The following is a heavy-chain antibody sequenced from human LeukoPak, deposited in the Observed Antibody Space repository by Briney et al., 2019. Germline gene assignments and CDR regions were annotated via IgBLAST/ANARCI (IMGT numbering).Heavy chain of an antibody. CDR1: GGSISSSNW. CDR2: IYHSGSI. Sequence: SETLSLTCAVSGGSISSSNWWSWVRQSPGKGLELIGEIYHSGSINYNPSLKSRVTISVDTSKNQFSLKLSSVTAADTAVYYCARGAQWLVRNYFGYWGQGTLVTVSS. D-gene: IGHD6-19*01. V-gene: IGHV4-4*02. J-gene: IGHJ4*02. CDR3: ARGAQWLVRNYFGY.